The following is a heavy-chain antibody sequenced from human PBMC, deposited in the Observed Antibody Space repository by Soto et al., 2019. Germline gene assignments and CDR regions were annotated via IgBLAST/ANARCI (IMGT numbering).Heavy chain of an antibody. Sequence: SVKVSCKTSGFSFTSNHIHWLRQAPGQGLEWMGVINPSLGRANYAQKFQDRVAMTWDTSTTTVYMELRSLRSDDTAMYYCARENVLSYVDTAMVDYFDYWGQGTLVTVSS. CDR2: INPSLGRA. CDR1: GFSFTSNH. D-gene: IGHD5-18*01. V-gene: IGHV1-46*01. J-gene: IGHJ4*02. CDR3: ARENVLSYVDTAMVDYFDY.